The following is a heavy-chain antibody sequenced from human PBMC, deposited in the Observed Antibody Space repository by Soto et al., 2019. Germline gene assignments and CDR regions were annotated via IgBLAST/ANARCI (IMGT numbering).Heavy chain of an antibody. J-gene: IGHJ4*02. D-gene: IGHD5-12*01. CDR3: ATAGIGVATMGTEFDY. CDR2: IYYSGST. V-gene: IGHV4-30-4*01. Sequence: SETLSLTCTVSGGSISSGDYYWSWIRQPPGKGLEWIGYIYYSGSTYYNPSLKSRVTISVDTSKNQFSLKLSSVTAADTAVYYCATAGIGVATMGTEFDYWGQGTLVTVSS. CDR1: GGSISSGDYY.